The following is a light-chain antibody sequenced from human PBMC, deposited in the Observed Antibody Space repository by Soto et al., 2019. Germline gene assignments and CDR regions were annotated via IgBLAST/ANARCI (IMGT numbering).Light chain of an antibody. CDR3: QQYYSYPHT. CDR1: QGISSY. V-gene: IGKV1-8*01. J-gene: IGKJ1*01. Sequence: AIRMTQSPSSFSASTGDRVTITCRASQGISSYLAWYQQKPGKAPKLLIYAASTLQSGVPSRFSGSGSGTDFTLTISCLQSEDFATYYCQQYYSYPHTFGHGTKVELK. CDR2: AAS.